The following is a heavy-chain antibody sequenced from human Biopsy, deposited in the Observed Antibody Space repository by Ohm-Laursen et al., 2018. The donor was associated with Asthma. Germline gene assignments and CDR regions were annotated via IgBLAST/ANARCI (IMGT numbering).Heavy chain of an antibody. CDR3: AKGRYKWNDGYYGLDV. CDR2: ISFDGSNK. Sequence: SLRLSCAAFGFSFSNYGMHWVRQAPGKGLEWVAVISFDGSNKYYADSVKGRFTISRDNSKNTLYLQMNSLRGEDTAVYYCAKGRYKWNDGYYGLDVWGQGTTVTVSS. D-gene: IGHD1-20*01. CDR1: GFSFSNYG. J-gene: IGHJ6*02. V-gene: IGHV3-30*18.